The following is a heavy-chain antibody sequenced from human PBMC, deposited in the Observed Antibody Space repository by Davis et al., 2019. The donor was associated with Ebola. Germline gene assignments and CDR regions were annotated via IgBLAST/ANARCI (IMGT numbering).Heavy chain of an antibody. Sequence: AASVKVSCKASGYTFTSYYMHWVRQAPGQGLEWMGIINPSGGSTSYAQKFQGRVTITADKSTSTAYMELSSLRSEDTAVYYCARVRNYYDSSGYYYDDYWGQGTLVTVSS. J-gene: IGHJ4*02. D-gene: IGHD3-22*01. V-gene: IGHV1-46*01. CDR2: INPSGGST. CDR3: ARVRNYYDSSGYYYDDY. CDR1: GYTFTSYY.